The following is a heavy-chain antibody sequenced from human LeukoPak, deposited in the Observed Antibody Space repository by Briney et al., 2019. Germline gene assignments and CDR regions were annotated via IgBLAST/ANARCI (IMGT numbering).Heavy chain of an antibody. CDR1: GGSISSNGYY. CDR3: ARLPLYSSSWYRYYYYYGMDV. V-gene: IGHV4-39*02. Sequence: SETLSLTCTVSGGSISSNGYYWGWIRQPPGKGLEWIASMFYSGSTYHNPSLKSRATISADTPRNHFSLKLSSVTAADTAVYYCARLPLYSSSWYRYYYYYGMDVWGQGTTVTVSS. D-gene: IGHD6-13*01. J-gene: IGHJ6*02. CDR2: MFYSGST.